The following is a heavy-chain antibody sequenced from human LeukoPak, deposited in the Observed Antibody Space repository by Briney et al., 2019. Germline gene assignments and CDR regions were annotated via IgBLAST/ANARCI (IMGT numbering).Heavy chain of an antibody. J-gene: IGHJ5*02. Sequence: ASVKVSCKASGYTFTSYYMHWVRQAPGQGLEWMGIINPSGGSTSYAQKFQGRVTMTRDTSINTAYMELSRLTSDDTAVYYCARENYGVPWGQGTLVTVSS. CDR3: ARENYGVP. V-gene: IGHV1-46*01. D-gene: IGHD4-17*01. CDR1: GYTFTSYY. CDR2: INPSGGST.